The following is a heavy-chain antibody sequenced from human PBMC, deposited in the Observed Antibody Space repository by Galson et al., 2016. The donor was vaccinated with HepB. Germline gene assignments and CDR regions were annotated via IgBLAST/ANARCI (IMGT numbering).Heavy chain of an antibody. CDR1: GASISSHS. V-gene: IGHV4-59*11. J-gene: IGHJ1*01. Sequence: SETLSLTCTVSGASISSHSWNWIRQPPGKALGWIGYIYKHASTNYNPFLKCRVTISVHSSKNQLSLKLKSVTAADTAVYYCARVLRAADGIGHWGPGTLVTVSS. D-gene: IGHD6-13*01. CDR2: IYKHAST. CDR3: ARVLRAADGIGH.